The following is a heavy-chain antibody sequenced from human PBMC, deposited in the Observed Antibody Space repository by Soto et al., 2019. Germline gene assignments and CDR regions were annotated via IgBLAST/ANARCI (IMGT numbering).Heavy chain of an antibody. CDR3: ARPLGYCSGGSCYTSLYAFDI. Sequence: SETLSLTCTVSGGSISSGGYYWSWIRQHPGKGLEWIGYIYYSGSTYYNPSLKSRVTISVDTSKNQFSLKLSSVTAADTAVYYCARPLGYCSGGSCYTSLYAFDIWGQGTMVTVSS. CDR2: IYYSGST. V-gene: IGHV4-31*03. J-gene: IGHJ3*02. D-gene: IGHD2-15*01. CDR1: GGSISSGGYY.